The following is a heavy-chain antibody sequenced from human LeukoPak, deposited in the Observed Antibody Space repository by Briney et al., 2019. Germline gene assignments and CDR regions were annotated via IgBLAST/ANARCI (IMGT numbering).Heavy chain of an antibody. V-gene: IGHV3-23*01. Sequence: GGSLRLSCAASGFTFSNYAMNWVRQAPGKGLQWVSGISGSGGSTYYADSVKGRFTISRDNSKNTLYLQMNSLGAEDTAVYYCAKESKSNYYQYYGMDVWGQGTTVTVSS. J-gene: IGHJ6*02. CDR3: AKESKSNYYQYYGMDV. CDR2: ISGSGGST. CDR1: GFTFSNYA.